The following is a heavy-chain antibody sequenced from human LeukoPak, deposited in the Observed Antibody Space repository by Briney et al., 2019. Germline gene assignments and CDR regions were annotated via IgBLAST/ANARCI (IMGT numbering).Heavy chain of an antibody. CDR3: ARGRQGSDY. Sequence: PGRSLRLSCAASGFTFSSYAMHWVRQAPGKGLEYVSAISSNGGSTYYANSVKGRFTISRDNSKNTLYLQMGSLRAEDMAVYYCARGRQGSDYWGQGTLVTVSS. CDR2: ISSNGGST. J-gene: IGHJ4*02. CDR1: GFTFSSYA. V-gene: IGHV3-64*01.